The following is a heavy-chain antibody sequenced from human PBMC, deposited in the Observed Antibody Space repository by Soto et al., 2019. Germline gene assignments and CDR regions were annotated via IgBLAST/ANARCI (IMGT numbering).Heavy chain of an antibody. CDR1: GGNFRTSA. CDR2: IIPIFGKP. Sequence: GASVKVSCKALGGNFRTSAISWVRQAPGQGPEWVGGIIPIFGKPRYAQKFQGRVTMTRNTSISTAYMELSSLRSEDTAVYYCAKRRVGGSYYLAFDIWGQGTMVTVSS. D-gene: IGHD1-26*01. J-gene: IGHJ3*02. V-gene: IGHV1-8*02. CDR3: AKRRVGGSYYLAFDI.